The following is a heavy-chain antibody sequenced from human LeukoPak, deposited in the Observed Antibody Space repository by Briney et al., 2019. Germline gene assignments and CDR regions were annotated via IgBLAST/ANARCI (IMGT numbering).Heavy chain of an antibody. D-gene: IGHD2-21*02. V-gene: IGHV1-2*02. J-gene: IGHJ4*02. CDR3: ARLTRRVTTGYFDY. Sequence: ASVKVSCKASGYAFTDDYIHWVRQAPGQGLEWMGWINVNSGGTNYAQKFYARVTMTRDTSISTAYMELSRLRSDDTAVYYCARLTRRVTTGYFDYWGQGTLVTVSS. CDR1: GYAFTDDY. CDR2: INVNSGGT.